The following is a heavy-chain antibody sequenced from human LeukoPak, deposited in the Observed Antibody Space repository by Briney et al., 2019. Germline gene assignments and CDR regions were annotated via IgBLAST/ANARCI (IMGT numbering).Heavy chain of an antibody. V-gene: IGHV3-30*18. CDR1: GFTFSSYG. CDR3: AKDASGCFDY. Sequence: GSLRLSCAAPGFTFSSYGMHWVRQAPGKGLEWVAVISYDGSNKYYADPVKGRFTISRDNSKNTLYLQMNSLRAEDTAVCYCAKDASGCFDYWGQGTLVTVSS. D-gene: IGHD6-25*01. J-gene: IGHJ4*02. CDR2: ISYDGSNK.